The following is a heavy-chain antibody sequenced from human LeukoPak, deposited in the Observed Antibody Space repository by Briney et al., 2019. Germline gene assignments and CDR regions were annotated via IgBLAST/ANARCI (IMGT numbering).Heavy chain of an antibody. D-gene: IGHD1-26*01. J-gene: IGHJ4*02. CDR1: GGSISSGDYY. Sequence: SETLSLTCTVSGGSISSGDYYWSWIRQSPGKGLEWIGYIYYNGNTYYNPSLKSRVTISLDTSKNQFSLKLTSVTAADTAVYYRARETYSGNQRGFDYWGQETLVTVSS. CDR2: IYYNGNT. CDR3: ARETYSGNQRGFDY. V-gene: IGHV4-30-4*01.